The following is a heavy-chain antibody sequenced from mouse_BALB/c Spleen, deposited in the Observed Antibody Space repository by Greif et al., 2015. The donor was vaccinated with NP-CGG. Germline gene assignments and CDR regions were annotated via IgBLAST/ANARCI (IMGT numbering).Heavy chain of an antibody. CDR3: ARSYGNFFYAMDY. Sequence: VKLEESGGGLVQPGGSRKLSCAASGLTFSSFGMHWVRQAPEKGLEWVAYISSGSSTIYYADTVKGRFTISRDNPKNTLFLQMTSLRSEDTAMYYCARSYGNFFYAMDYWGQGTSVTVSS. V-gene: IGHV5-17*02. CDR2: ISSGSSTI. CDR1: GLTFSSFG. J-gene: IGHJ4*01. D-gene: IGHD2-10*02.